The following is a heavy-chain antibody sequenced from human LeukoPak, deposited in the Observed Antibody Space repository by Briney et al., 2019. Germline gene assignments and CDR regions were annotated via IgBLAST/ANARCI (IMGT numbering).Heavy chain of an antibody. CDR1: GYTFTGYY. Sequence: ASVKVPCKASGYTFTGYYMHWVRQAPGQGLKWMGWINPNSGGTNYAQKFQGRVTMTRDTSISTAYMELSRLRSDDTAVYYCARVDDRGHYYDSSGPRKLFDYWGQGTLVTVSS. CDR2: INPNSGGT. V-gene: IGHV1-2*02. J-gene: IGHJ4*02. CDR3: ARVDDRGHYYDSSGPRKLFDY. D-gene: IGHD3-22*01.